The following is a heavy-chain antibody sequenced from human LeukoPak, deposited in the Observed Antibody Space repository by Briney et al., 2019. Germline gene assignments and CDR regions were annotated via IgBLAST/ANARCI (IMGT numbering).Heavy chain of an antibody. CDR1: GFTFSSYA. J-gene: IGHJ4*02. CDR2: ISSSGSTI. CDR3: ARVDILTGYYYFDY. V-gene: IGHV3-48*04. D-gene: IGHD3-9*01. Sequence: GGSLRLSCAASGFTFSSYAMSWVRQAPGKGLEWVSYISSSGSTIYYADSVKGRFTISRDNAKNSLYLQMNSLRAEDTAVYYCARVDILTGYYYFDYWGQGTLVTVSS.